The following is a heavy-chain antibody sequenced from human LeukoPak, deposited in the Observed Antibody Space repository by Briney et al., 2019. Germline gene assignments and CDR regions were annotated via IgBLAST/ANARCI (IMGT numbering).Heavy chain of an antibody. CDR1: GGSISSSSYY. D-gene: IGHD3-10*01. J-gene: IGHJ5*02. CDR3: ARDQGYYGSGSEKGFFWFDP. Sequence: SETLSLTCTASGGSISSSSYYWSWIRQPPGKGLEWIGYIYYSGSTNYNPSLKSRVTISVDTSKNQFSLKLSSVAAADTAVYYCARDQGYYGSGSEKGFFWFDPWGQGTLVTVSS. V-gene: IGHV4-61*01. CDR2: IYYSGST.